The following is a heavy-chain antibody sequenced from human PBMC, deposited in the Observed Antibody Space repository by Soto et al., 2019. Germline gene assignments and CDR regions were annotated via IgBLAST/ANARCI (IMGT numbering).Heavy chain of an antibody. Sequence: PSETLSLTCTVSGGSISSYYWSWIRQPPGKGLEWIGYIYYSGSTNYNPSLKSRVTISVDTSKNQFSLKLSSVTAADTAVYYCARGIAAAGTVTEFDPWGQGTLVTVSS. J-gene: IGHJ5*02. CDR1: GGSISSYY. CDR3: ARGIAAAGTVTEFDP. V-gene: IGHV4-59*01. D-gene: IGHD6-13*01. CDR2: IYYSGST.